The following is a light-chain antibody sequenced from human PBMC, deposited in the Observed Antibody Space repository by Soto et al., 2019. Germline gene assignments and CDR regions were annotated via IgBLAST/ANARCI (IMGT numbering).Light chain of an antibody. CDR2: DAS. J-gene: IGKJ3*01. V-gene: IGKV3-11*01. Sequence: EIVLTQSPATLSLSPGERATLSCRTSQSVNRYLDWYQQKPGQAPRLLIYDASNRAAGIPARFSGSGSGTDFSLTISSLEPEDFAVYYCPRRVNWPTFGPGTKVDIK. CDR1: QSVNRY. CDR3: PRRVNWPT.